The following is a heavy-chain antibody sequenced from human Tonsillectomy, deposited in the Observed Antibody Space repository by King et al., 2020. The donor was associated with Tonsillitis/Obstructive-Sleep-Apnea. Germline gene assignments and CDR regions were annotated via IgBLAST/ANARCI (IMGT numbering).Heavy chain of an antibody. D-gene: IGHD5-12*01. CDR2: IYPGDSDI. Sequence: VQLVESGAEVKKPGESLKISCKGSGYNFTNYWIGWVRQMPGKGLEWMGIIYPGDSDIRYSPSFQGQVTFSADKSITTAYLQWSSLKASDTAMFYCARQGGAGRGGSVSGYEGFDYWGQGTLVTVSS. V-gene: IGHV5-51*01. CDR3: ARQGGAGRGGSVSGYEGFDY. CDR1: GYNFTNYW. J-gene: IGHJ4*02.